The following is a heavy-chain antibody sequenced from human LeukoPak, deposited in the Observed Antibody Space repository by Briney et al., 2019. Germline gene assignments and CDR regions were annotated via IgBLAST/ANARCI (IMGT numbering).Heavy chain of an antibody. D-gene: IGHD1-26*01. CDR1: GGTFSSYT. CDR2: IIPIPGIA. V-gene: IGHV1-69*02. CDR3: ARAEGQWELRY. Sequence: GASVKVSCKASGGTFSSYTISWVRQALGQGLEWMGRIIPIPGIANYAQKFQGRVTITADKSTSTAYMELSSLRSEDTAVYYCARAEGQWELRYWGQGTLVTVSS. J-gene: IGHJ4*02.